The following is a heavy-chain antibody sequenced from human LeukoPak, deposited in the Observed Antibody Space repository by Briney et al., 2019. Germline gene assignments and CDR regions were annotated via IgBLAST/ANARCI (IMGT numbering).Heavy chain of an antibody. J-gene: IGHJ4*02. D-gene: IGHD3-10*01. CDR2: IWYDGSSV. Sequence: PGRSLRLSCAASGFSFSNYGMHWVRQAPGKGLEWVAVIWYDGSSVYYADSVKGRFTISRDNSRNTLHLQVNSLRAEDTAVYYCAKTMVRGVTPHYWGQGTLVTVSS. CDR3: AKTMVRGVTPHY. V-gene: IGHV3-33*06. CDR1: GFSFSNYG.